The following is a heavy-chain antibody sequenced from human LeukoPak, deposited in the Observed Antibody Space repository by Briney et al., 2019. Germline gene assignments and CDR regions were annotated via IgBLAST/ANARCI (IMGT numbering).Heavy chain of an antibody. J-gene: IGHJ4*02. D-gene: IGHD4-11*01. V-gene: IGHV3-21*01. CDR2: ISSSSTYI. Sequence: GGSLRLSCAASGFTFSSYSMNWVRQAPGKGLEWVSSISSSSTYIYYADSAKGRFTISRDNAKNSLSLQMNSLRAEDTAVYYCARDADSDYFYWGQGTLVTVSS. CDR1: GFTFSSYS. CDR3: ARDADSDYFY.